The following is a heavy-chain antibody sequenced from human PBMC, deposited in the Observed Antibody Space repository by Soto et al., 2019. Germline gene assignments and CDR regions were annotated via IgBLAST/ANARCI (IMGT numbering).Heavy chain of an antibody. D-gene: IGHD2-2*01. V-gene: IGHV3-23*01. CDR3: AKRKYCSSTSCWGIYY. Sequence: EVQLLESGGGLVQPGGSLRLSCAASGFTFRNYALTWVRQAPGKGLEWGSAISVDGGSTYYADSVKGRFTISRDNAKNTLYLQMNSLRVEDTAIYYCAKRKYCSSTSCWGIYYWGQGTLVTVSS. J-gene: IGHJ4*02. CDR2: ISVDGGST. CDR1: GFTFRNYA.